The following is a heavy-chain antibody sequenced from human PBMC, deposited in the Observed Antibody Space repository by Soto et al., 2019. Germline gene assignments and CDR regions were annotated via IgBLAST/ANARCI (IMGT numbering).Heavy chain of an antibody. V-gene: IGHV1-8*01. CDR3: ATVPRGSRYFYEVDV. J-gene: IGHJ6*04. CDR1: GDTFTKYE. CDR2: VSLNTGNP. Sequence: QVQLVQSGAEVKKPGASVMVSCEASGDTFTKYEINWVRQATGQGLEWLGWVSLNTGNPGYEKRFQGRISMTATPSISTAYMALSSLSSEDTAVYYCATVPRGSRYFYEVDVWGKGTTVIVSS. D-gene: IGHD3-16*01.